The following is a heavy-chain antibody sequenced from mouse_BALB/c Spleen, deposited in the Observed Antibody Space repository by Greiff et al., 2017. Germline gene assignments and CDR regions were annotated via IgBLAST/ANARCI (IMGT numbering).Heavy chain of an antibody. Sequence: EVHLVESGGGLVKPGGSLKLSCAASGFTFSDYYMYWVRQTPEKRLEWVATISDGGSYTYYPDSVKGRFTISRDNAKNNLYLQMSSLKSEDTAMYYCARDDDDYADYYAMDYWGQGTSVTVSS. V-gene: IGHV5-4*02. CDR2: ISDGGSYT. J-gene: IGHJ4*01. CDR1: GFTFSDYY. D-gene: IGHD2-4*01. CDR3: ARDDDDYADYYAMDY.